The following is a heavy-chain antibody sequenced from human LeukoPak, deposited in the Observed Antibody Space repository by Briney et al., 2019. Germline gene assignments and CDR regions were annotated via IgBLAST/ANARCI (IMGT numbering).Heavy chain of an antibody. D-gene: IGHD2-2*01. Sequence: GRSLRLSCTASGFTFGDYAMSWVRQAPGKGLEWVGFIRSKAYGGTTEYAASVKGRFTISRDDSKSIAYLQMNSLKTEDTAVYYCTRGRPIAVVPAANNFDYWGQGTLVTVSS. J-gene: IGHJ4*02. V-gene: IGHV3-49*04. CDR3: TRGRPIAVVPAANNFDY. CDR1: GFTFGDYA. CDR2: IRSKAYGGTT.